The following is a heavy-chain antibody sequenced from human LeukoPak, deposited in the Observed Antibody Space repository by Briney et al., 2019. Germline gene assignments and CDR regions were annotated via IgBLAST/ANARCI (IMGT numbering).Heavy chain of an antibody. CDR3: ATVITMVRGVPCMDV. D-gene: IGHD3-10*01. V-gene: IGHV3-48*01. CDR2: ISSSSSTI. J-gene: IGHJ6*02. CDR1: GFTFSSYS. Sequence: PGGSLRLSCAASGFTFSSYSMNWVRQAPGKGLEWVSYISSSSSTIYYADSVKGRFTISRDNAKNSLYLQMNSLRAEDTAVYYCATVITMVRGVPCMDVWGQGTTVTVSS.